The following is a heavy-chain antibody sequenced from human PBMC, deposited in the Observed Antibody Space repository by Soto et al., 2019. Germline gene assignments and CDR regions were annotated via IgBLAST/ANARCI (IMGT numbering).Heavy chain of an antibody. CDR3: ARVALVFDFWSGWDYYYGMDV. V-gene: IGHV6-1*01. Sequence: SQTLSLTCAISGDSVSSNSAAWNWIRQSPSRGLEWLGRTYYRSKWYNDYAVSVKSRITINPDTSKNQFSLQLNSVTPEDTAVYYCARVALVFDFWSGWDYYYGMDVWGQGTTVTVSS. D-gene: IGHD3-3*01. CDR2: TYYRSKWYN. J-gene: IGHJ6*02. CDR1: GDSVSSNSAA.